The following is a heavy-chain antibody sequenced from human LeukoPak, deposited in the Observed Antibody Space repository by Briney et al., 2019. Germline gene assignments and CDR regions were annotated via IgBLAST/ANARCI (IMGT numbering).Heavy chain of an antibody. V-gene: IGHV6-1*01. D-gene: IGHD3-10*01. CDR2: TYYRSKWYN. CDR3: ARYYYGSGSSQNWFDP. J-gene: IGHJ5*02. Sequence: SQTLSLTCAISGDGDSSNSAAWNWIRQSPSRGLEWLGRTYYRSKWYNDYAVSVKSRITINPDTSKNQFSLQLNSVTPEDTAVYYCARYYYGSGSSQNWFDPWGQGTLVTVSS. CDR1: GDGDSSNSAA.